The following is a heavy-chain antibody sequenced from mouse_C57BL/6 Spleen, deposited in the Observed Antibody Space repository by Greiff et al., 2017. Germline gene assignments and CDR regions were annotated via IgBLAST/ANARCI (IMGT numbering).Heavy chain of an antibody. D-gene: IGHD1-1*01. J-gene: IGHJ1*03. Sequence: QVQLKQSGAELVRPGASVKLSCKASGYTFTDYYINWVKQRPGQGLEWIARIYPGDGDTNYNGKFKGKATLTADKSSSTAYMQLSSLTSEDSAVYFCARPDYYGSSYVYFDVWGTGTTVTVSS. CDR1: GYTFTDYY. V-gene: IGHV1-76*01. CDR3: ARPDYYGSSYVYFDV. CDR2: IYPGDGDT.